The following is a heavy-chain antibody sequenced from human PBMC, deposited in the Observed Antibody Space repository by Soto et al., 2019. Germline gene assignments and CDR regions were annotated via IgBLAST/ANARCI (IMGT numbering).Heavy chain of an antibody. CDR2: ISSSSSTI. CDR1: GFTFSSYS. V-gene: IGHV3-48*01. D-gene: IGHD3-9*01. Sequence: EVQLVESGGGLVQPGGSLRLSCAASGFTFSSYSMNWVRQAPGKGLEWVSYISSSSSTIYYADSVKGRFTISRDNAKNSMYLQMNSLRAEDTAVYYCARDGSYDILTGYYIHYYYGMDVWGQGPTVTVSS. J-gene: IGHJ6*02. CDR3: ARDGSYDILTGYYIHYYYGMDV.